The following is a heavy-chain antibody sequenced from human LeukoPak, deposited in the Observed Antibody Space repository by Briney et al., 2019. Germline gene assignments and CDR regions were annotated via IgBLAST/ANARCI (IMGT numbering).Heavy chain of an antibody. J-gene: IGHJ4*02. CDR2: INHSGST. Sequence: SETLSLTCAVYGGSFSGYYWSWIRQPPGKGLEWIGEINHSGSTNYNPSLKSRVTISVDTSKNQFSLKLSSVTAADTAVYYCARVGGRGRYFDYWGQGTLVTVSS. CDR1: GGSFSGYY. CDR3: ARVGGRGRYFDY. V-gene: IGHV4-34*01. D-gene: IGHD1-26*01.